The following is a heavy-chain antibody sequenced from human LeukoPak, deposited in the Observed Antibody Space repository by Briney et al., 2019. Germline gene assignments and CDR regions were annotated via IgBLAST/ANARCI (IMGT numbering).Heavy chain of an antibody. V-gene: IGHV3-73*01. CDR2: IRSKANSYAT. CDR1: GFTFSGSA. CDR3: TRTYYDIFTGYRYFDY. D-gene: IGHD3-9*01. Sequence: GGSLRLSCAASGFTFSGSAMHWVRQASGKGLGWVGRIRSKANSYATAYAASVKGRFTISRDDSKNTAYLQMNSLKTEDTAVYYCTRTYYDIFTGYRYFDYWGQGTLVTVSS. J-gene: IGHJ4*02.